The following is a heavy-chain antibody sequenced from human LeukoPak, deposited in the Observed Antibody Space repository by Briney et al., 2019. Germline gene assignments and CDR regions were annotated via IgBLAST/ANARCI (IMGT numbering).Heavy chain of an antibody. CDR2: IYYSGST. D-gene: IGHD2-15*01. V-gene: IGHV4-31*03. CDR3: ARDRCSGGSCYYFDY. J-gene: IGHJ4*02. CDR1: GGSISSGGYY. Sequence: PSQTLSHTCTVSGGSISSGGYYWSWIRQHPGKGLEWIGYIYYSGSTYYNPSLKSRVTISVDTSKNQFSLKLSSVTAADTAVYYCARDRCSGGSCYYFDYWGQGTLVTVSS.